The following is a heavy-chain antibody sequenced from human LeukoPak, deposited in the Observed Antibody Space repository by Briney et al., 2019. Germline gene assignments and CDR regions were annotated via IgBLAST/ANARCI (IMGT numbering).Heavy chain of an antibody. V-gene: IGHV4-34*01. CDR2: LNHSGST. J-gene: IGHJ4*02. CDR1: GFTFSSNA. Sequence: GSLRLSCAASGFTFSSNAMSWVRQPPGKGLEWIGELNHSGSTNYNPSLKSRVTISVDTSKNQFSLKLSSVTAADSAFYYCARVPGRPAAVFDYWGQGTLVTVSS. CDR3: ARVPGRPAAVFDY. D-gene: IGHD2-2*01.